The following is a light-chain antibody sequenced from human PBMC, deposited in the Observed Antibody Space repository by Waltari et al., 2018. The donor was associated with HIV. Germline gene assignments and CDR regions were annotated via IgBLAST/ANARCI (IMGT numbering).Light chain of an antibody. Sequence: EIVMTQSPATLSVSPGERATLSCRASQTVSSNLAWYQQKPGQAPRLVIYAAFNRATGVPARFSGSGSGTEFTLTISSLQSEDFAVYYCQQYYDWPPLTFGGGTKVEIK. CDR3: QQYYDWPPLT. CDR1: QTVSSN. J-gene: IGKJ4*01. CDR2: AAF. V-gene: IGKV3-15*01.